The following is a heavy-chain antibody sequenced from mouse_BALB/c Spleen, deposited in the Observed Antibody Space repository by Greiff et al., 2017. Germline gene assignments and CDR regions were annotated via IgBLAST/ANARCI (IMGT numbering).Heavy chain of an antibody. V-gene: IGHV1-7*01. CDR2: INPSTGYT. D-gene: IGHD1-1*01. Sequence: VQLQQSGAELAKPGASVKMSCKASGYTFTSYWMHWVKQRPGQGLEWIGYINPSTGYTEYNQKLKDKATLTADKSSSTAYMQLSSLTSEDSAVYYCARRDYYGSSAWFAYWGQGTLVTVSA. CDR1: GYTFTSYW. J-gene: IGHJ3*01. CDR3: ARRDYYGSSAWFAY.